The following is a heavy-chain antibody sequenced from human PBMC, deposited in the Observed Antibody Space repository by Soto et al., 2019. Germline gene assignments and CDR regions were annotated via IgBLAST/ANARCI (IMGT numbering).Heavy chain of an antibody. CDR1: GGSISSGGYY. D-gene: IGHD3-22*01. CDR2: IYYSGRT. J-gene: IGHJ3*02. Sequence: QVQLQESGPGLVKPSQTLSLTCTVSGGSISSGGYYWSWIRQHPGKGLDWIGSIYYSGRTYYNPSLKSRVTISVDTSKNQFSLKLSSVTAADTAVYYCARDSYDNRTMMKRKDAFDIWGQGTMVTVSS. V-gene: IGHV4-31*03. CDR3: ARDSYDNRTMMKRKDAFDI.